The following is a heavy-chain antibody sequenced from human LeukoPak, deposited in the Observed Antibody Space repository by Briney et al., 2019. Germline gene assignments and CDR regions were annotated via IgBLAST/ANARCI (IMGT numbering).Heavy chain of an antibody. CDR2: INPDTGGT. Sequence: VASAKVSCKASGYTFTGYYMHWVRQAPGQGLEWMGWINPDTGGTNYAQKFQGRVTMTRDTSINTAYMELSRLRSDDTAVYYCAREGVVKGTDVWGQGTTVTVSS. CDR3: AREGVVKGTDV. V-gene: IGHV1-2*02. J-gene: IGHJ6*02. CDR1: GYTFTGYY.